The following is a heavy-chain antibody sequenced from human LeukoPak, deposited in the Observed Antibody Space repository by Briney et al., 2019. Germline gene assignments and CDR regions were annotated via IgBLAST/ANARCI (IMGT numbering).Heavy chain of an antibody. CDR2: IYYSGST. Sequence: SETLSLTCTVSGGSISSSSYCWGWIRQPPGKGLEWIGSIYYSGSTYYNPSLKSRVTISVDTSKNQFSLKLSSVTAADTAVYYCARGYYYGSGSPDYWGQGTLVTVSS. V-gene: IGHV4-39*01. CDR1: GGSISSSSYC. CDR3: ARGYYYGSGSPDY. J-gene: IGHJ4*02. D-gene: IGHD3-10*01.